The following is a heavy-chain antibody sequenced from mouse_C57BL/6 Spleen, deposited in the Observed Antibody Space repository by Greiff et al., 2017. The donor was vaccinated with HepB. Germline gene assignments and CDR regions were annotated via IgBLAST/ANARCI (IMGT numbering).Heavy chain of an antibody. CDR2: INPYNGGT. Sequence: VQLQQSGPVLVKPGASVKMSCKASGYTFTDYYMNWVKQSHGKSLEWIGVINPYNGGTSYNQKFKGKATLTVDKSSSTAYMELNSLTSEDSAVYYCARGEYLGAMDYWGQGTSVTVSS. J-gene: IGHJ4*01. V-gene: IGHV1-19*01. CDR1: GYTFTDYY. CDR3: ARGEYLGAMDY. D-gene: IGHD5-2*01.